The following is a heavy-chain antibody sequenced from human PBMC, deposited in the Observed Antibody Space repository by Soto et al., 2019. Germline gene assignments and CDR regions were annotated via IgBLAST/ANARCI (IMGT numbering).Heavy chain of an antibody. Sequence: ASVKVSCKASGYTFTGYYMHWVRQAPGQGLEWMGWINPNSGGTNYAQKFQGRVTMTRDTSISTAYMELSRLRSDDTAVYYCARDRVAVEGKNWFDPWGQGTLVTVSS. CDR2: INPNSGGT. V-gene: IGHV1-2*02. J-gene: IGHJ5*02. CDR3: ARDRVAVEGKNWFDP. CDR1: GYTFTGYY. D-gene: IGHD6-19*01.